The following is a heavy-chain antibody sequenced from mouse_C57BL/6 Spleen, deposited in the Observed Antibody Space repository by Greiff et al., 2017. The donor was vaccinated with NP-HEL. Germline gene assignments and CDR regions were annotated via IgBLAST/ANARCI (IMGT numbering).Heavy chain of an antibody. CDR2: IDPANGNT. CDR1: GFNIKNTY. D-gene: IGHD2-4*01. CDR3: ARSSYYDYDVDYFDY. Sequence: VQLKQSVAELVRPGASVKLSCTASGFNIKNTYMHWVKQRPEQGLEWIGRIDPANGNTKYAPKFQGKATITADTSSNTAYLQLSSLTSEDTAIYYCARSSYYDYDVDYFDYWGQGTTLTVSS. V-gene: IGHV14-3*01. J-gene: IGHJ2*01.